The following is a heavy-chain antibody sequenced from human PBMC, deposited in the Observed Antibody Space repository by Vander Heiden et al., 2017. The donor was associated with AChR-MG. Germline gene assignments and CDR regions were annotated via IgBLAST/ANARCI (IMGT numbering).Heavy chain of an antibody. CDR2: INHSGST. CDR1: GGSFSGYY. V-gene: IGHV4-34*01. J-gene: IGHJ5*02. Sequence: QVQLQQWGAGLLTPSETLSLTCAVDGGSFSGYYWSWIRQPPGKGLEWIGEINHSGSTNDNPSLKSRVTISVGTSKNQFSLKLSSVTAADTAVYYCARARTYYDFWSVYASNWFDPWGQGTLVTVSS. CDR3: ARARTYYDFWSVYASNWFDP. D-gene: IGHD3-3*01.